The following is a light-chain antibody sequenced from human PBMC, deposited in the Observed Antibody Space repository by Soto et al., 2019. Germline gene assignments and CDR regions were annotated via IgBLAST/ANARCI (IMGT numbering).Light chain of an antibody. V-gene: IGLV2-14*01. Sequence: QSALTQPASVSGSPGQSITISCTGTSSDVGGYNYVSWYQQHPGKAPKLMIYDVSNRPSGVSNRFSGSKSGNTASLTISGLQAEDEADYYCSSYTSSSTLRGVFGTWTKLTVL. CDR2: DVS. CDR3: SSYTSSSTLRGV. J-gene: IGLJ1*01. CDR1: SSDVGGYNY.